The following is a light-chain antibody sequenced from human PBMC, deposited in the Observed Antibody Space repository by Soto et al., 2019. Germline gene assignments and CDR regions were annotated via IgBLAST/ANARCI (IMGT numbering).Light chain of an antibody. J-gene: IGLJ1*01. CDR3: SSYISSGNYV. CDR2: DVS. V-gene: IGLV2-14*01. Sequence: QYALTQPASVSGSPGQSITISCTGTSSDVGDYNYVSWYQQHPDKAPKVIIYDVSNRPSGVSNRFSGSKSGNTASLTISGLQAEDEADYYCSSYISSGNYVVGTGTKLTVL. CDR1: SSDVGDYNY.